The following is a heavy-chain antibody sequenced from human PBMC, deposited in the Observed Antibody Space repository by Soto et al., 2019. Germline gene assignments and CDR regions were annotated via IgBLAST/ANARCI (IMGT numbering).Heavy chain of an antibody. D-gene: IGHD5-12*01. Sequence: QVQLVQSGAEVKKPGASVKVSCKASGYVFTSYYLHWARQAPGQGLEWMGWINPNTGDTYYARNFESRLTLTRDTSTNTASMELWNLRSADTAVYYCLGGVATTGHYYGFDVWGQGTAVNVSS. CDR1: GYVFTSYY. V-gene: IGHV1-2*02. CDR3: LGGVATTGHYYGFDV. CDR2: INPNTGDT. J-gene: IGHJ6*02.